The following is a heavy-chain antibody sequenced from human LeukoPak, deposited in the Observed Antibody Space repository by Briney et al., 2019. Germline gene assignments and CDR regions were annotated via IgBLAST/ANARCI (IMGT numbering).Heavy chain of an antibody. CDR3: ARTAPYADSWNAKANSHYFDY. V-gene: IGHV1-2*06. D-gene: IGHD1-1*01. J-gene: IGHJ4*02. CDR2: INPNSGGT. CDR1: EYTFTGYY. Sequence: GASVKVSCKASEYTFTGYYMHWVRQAPGQGLEWMGRINPNSGGTNYAQKFQDRVTMTRDTSISTAYMELNSLRSEDTAVYYCARTAPYADSWNAKANSHYFDYWGQGSLVTVSS.